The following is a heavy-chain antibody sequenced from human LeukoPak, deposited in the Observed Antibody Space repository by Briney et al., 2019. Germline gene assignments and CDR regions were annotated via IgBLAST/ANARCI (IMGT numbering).Heavy chain of an antibody. CDR1: GGTFSSYA. J-gene: IGHJ4*02. CDR3: ARAPVSITGSGDFDY. D-gene: IGHD1-20*01. V-gene: IGHV1-69*05. CDR2: IIPIFGTA. Sequence: SVKVSCKASGGTFSSYAISWVRQAPGQGLEWMGGIIPIFGTANYAQQFQGRVTVTTDESTSTAYMELSSLRSEDTAVYYCARAPVSITGSGDFDYWGQGTLVTVSS.